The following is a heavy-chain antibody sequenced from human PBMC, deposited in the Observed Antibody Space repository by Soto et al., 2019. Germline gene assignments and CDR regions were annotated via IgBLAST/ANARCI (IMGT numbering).Heavy chain of an antibody. CDR1: GDSIRNYY. J-gene: IGHJ4*01. CDR2: IYDSGRT. D-gene: IGHD3-22*01. V-gene: IGHV4-59*01. CDR3: ARGRKDSSGYLYYFDY. Sequence: QVQLQESGPGLLKPSETLSLTCTVSGDSIRNYYWSWIRQPPGKGLEWIGYIYDSGRTNYNPSLKSRVTISVDTSKNQFALKLSSVTAADTAVYYCARGRKDSSGYLYYFDYWGQGTLVTVSS.